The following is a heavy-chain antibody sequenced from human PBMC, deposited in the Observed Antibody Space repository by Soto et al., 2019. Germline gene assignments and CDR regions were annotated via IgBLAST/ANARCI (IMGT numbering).Heavy chain of an antibody. CDR2: IIPILGIA. J-gene: IGHJ4*02. CDR1: GGTFSSYT. V-gene: IGHV1-69*02. CDR3: ARSRYGDYSTDFGY. Sequence: QVQLVQSGAEVKKPGSSVKVSCKASGGTFSSYTINWVRQAPGQGLEWMGRIIPILGIANYAQKFQGRVTITADKSTSTAYMELSSLRSEDTAVYYCARSRYGDYSTDFGYWGQGTLVTVSS. D-gene: IGHD4-17*01.